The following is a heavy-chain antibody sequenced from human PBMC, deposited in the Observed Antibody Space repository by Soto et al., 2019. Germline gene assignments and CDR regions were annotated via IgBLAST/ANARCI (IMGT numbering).Heavy chain of an antibody. CDR3: ATDKVAARPHFDY. Sequence: VASVKVSCKVSGYTLTELSMHWVRQAPGKGLEWMGGFDPENGETIYAQKFQGRVTMTEDTSTDTAYMELSSLRSEDTAVYYCATDKVAARPHFDYWGQGTLVTVSS. J-gene: IGHJ4*02. CDR1: GYTLTELS. V-gene: IGHV1-24*01. D-gene: IGHD6-6*01. CDR2: FDPENGET.